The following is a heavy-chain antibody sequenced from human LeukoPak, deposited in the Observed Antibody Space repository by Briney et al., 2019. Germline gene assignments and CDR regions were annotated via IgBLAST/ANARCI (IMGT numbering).Heavy chain of an antibody. CDR2: ISSSSSYI. Sequence: PRGSPRLSCAASGFTFSSYSMNWVRQAPGRGLEWGSSISSSSSYIYYADSVKGRFNISRDNTKNSLYLQMNSLRAEDTAVYYCARERIERWLIGYWGQGTPVTVSS. CDR3: ARERIERWLIGY. CDR1: GFTFSSYS. J-gene: IGHJ4*02. D-gene: IGHD6-19*01. V-gene: IGHV3-21*01.